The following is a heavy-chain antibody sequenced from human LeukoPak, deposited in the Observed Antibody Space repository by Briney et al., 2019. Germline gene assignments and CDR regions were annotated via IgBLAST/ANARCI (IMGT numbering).Heavy chain of an antibody. D-gene: IGHD1-26*01. Sequence: GASVKVSCKASGYTFTSYAMNWVRQAPGQGLEYMGWINTNTGNPTYAQGFTGRFVFSLDISVSTAYLQISGLKAEDTAVYYCASIGSLFDYWGQGTLVTVSS. CDR2: INTNTGNP. CDR1: GYTFTSYA. V-gene: IGHV7-4-1*02. CDR3: ASIGSLFDY. J-gene: IGHJ4*02.